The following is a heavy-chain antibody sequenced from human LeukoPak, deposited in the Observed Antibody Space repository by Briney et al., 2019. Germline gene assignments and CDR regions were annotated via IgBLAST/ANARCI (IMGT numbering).Heavy chain of an antibody. CDR2: ISPTGAGT. CDR1: GFTFNGYA. Sequence: PGGSLRLSCAASGFTFNGYAMSWVRQAPGKGLEWVSVISPTGAGTYYADSVKGLFTISRDNSKNTLYLQMNSLRAEDTAVYYCAKYTERAFDIWGQGTMVTVSS. J-gene: IGHJ3*02. CDR3: AKYTERAFDI. V-gene: IGHV3-23*01. D-gene: IGHD2-2*02.